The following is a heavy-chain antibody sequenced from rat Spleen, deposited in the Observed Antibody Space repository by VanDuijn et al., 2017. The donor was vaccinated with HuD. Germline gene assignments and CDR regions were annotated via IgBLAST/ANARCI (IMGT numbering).Heavy chain of an antibody. CDR1: GFTFSNYD. J-gene: IGHJ3*01. D-gene: IGHD1-4*01. Sequence: EVQLVESGGGLVQPGRSLKLSCAASGFTFSNYDMAWVRQAPTKGLEWVAIIIYDGSGTFYRDSVKGRFTISRDNAKNTLSLQMDSLRTEDTATYYCATPTPGIPFAYWGQGTLVTVSS. CDR2: IIYDGSGT. V-gene: IGHV5-29*01. CDR3: ATPTPGIPFAY.